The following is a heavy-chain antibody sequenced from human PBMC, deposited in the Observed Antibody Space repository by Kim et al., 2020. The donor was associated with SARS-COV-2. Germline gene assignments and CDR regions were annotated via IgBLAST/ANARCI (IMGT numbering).Heavy chain of an antibody. D-gene: IGHD3-10*01. CDR2: ISGGGAKT. CDR3: AKCQSGWGNDAFDI. Sequence: GGSLRLSCAASGFTFDSYAMSWVRQAPGKGLECVSYISGGGAKTCYAGSVKGRFTISRDNSKNTLFLQLNSLRAEDTALYYCAKCQSGWGNDAFDIWGLGTMVTVSS. CDR1: GFTFDSYA. J-gene: IGHJ3*02. V-gene: IGHV3-23*01.